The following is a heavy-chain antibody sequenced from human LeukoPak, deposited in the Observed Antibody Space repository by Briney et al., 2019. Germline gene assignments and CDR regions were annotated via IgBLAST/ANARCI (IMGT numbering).Heavy chain of an antibody. D-gene: IGHD1-26*01. CDR1: GFTFIDYG. J-gene: IGHJ3*02. CDR2: ISYDGFIQ. V-gene: IGHV3-30*03. CDR3: ARCGEKWGTLDFDI. Sequence: GGSLRLSCSASGFTFIDYGSHWVRQSPGKVLEWVAVISYDGFIQYYADSVKGRFTISRDNSKNTLYLQINSLRADDTAVYYCARCGEKWGTLDFDIWGPGTMVSVSS.